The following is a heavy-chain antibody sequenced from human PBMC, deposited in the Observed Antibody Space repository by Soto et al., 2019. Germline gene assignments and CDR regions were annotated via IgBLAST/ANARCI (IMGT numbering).Heavy chain of an antibody. CDR1: GGSFSGYY. J-gene: IGHJ4*02. D-gene: IGHD4-17*01. CDR2: INHSGST. V-gene: IGHV4-34*01. CDR3: ARGLGNDYGDIFDY. Sequence: SETLSLTCAVYGGSFSGYYWSWIRKPPGKGLEWIGEINHSGSTNYNPSLKSRVTISVDTSKNQFSLKLSSVTAADTAVYYCARGLGNDYGDIFDYWGQGTLVTVSS.